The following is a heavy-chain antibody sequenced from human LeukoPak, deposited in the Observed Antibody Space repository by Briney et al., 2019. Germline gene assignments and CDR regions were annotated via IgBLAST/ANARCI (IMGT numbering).Heavy chain of an antibody. CDR1: GGSISSYY. V-gene: IGHV4-59*08. Sequence: ETLSLTCTVSGGSISSYYRSWIRQPPGKGLEWIGYIYYSGTTNYNPSLKSRVTISADMSKNDFSLRLSSVTAADTAVYYCARGGYSSGFYYFDYWGQGILVTVSS. D-gene: IGHD2-15*01. CDR3: ARGGYSSGFYYFDY. J-gene: IGHJ4*02. CDR2: IYYSGTT.